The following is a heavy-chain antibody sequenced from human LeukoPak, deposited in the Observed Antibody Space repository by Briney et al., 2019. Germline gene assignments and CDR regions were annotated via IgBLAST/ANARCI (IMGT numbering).Heavy chain of an antibody. V-gene: IGHV3-48*03. CDR1: GFTFRTYD. CDR2: ISGSGTST. CDR3: AGEGSTSGFFD. D-gene: IGHD3-22*01. Sequence: PGGSLRLSCAASGFTFRTYDMNWVRQAPGKGLEWVSYISGSGTSTSCADSVKGRFTISRDNAKESVYLQMDSLRDEDTAVYYCAGEGSTSGFFDWGQGTLVTVSS. J-gene: IGHJ4*02.